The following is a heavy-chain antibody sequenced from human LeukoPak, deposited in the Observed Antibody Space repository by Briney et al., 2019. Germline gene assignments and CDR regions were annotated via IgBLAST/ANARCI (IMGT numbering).Heavy chain of an antibody. CDR2: AFYRGKWYN. CDR1: GDIVSSDSAT. J-gene: IGHJ6*03. Sequence: SQTLSLTCVISGDIVSSDSATWNWIRQSPSRGLEWLGRAFYRGKWYNDFAVAMRSRISIVADTSKNQFSLEMKSVTPDDTAVYFCARGRYSSRWYAYYLDVWGKGTTVTVSS. CDR3: ARGRYSSRWYAYYLDV. D-gene: IGHD3-16*01. V-gene: IGHV6-1*01.